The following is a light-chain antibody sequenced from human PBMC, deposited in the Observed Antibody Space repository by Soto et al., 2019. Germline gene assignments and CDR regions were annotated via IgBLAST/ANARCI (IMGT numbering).Light chain of an antibody. Sequence: QSVLTQTPSASGTPGQTVTISCSGSRSNIGNNAVSWYQRFPGTAPKLHIYNNNQRPSGVPDRFSGSKSGTSASLAISGLQSEDEADYYCATWDDSLNARGVFGGGTKLTVL. CDR3: ATWDDSLNARGV. J-gene: IGLJ3*02. V-gene: IGLV1-44*01. CDR2: NNN. CDR1: RSNIGNNA.